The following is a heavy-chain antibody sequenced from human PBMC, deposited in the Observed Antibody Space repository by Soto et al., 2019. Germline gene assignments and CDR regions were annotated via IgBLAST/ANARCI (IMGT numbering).Heavy chain of an antibody. Sequence: PSETLSLTCTVSGGSVSSGSYHWSWIRQPPGKGLEWIGYIYYSGSTYYNPSLKSRVTISVDRSKNQFSLKLSSVTAADTAVYYCARGMTTVTTLDYWGQGTLVTVSS. CDR3: ARGMTTVTTLDY. V-gene: IGHV4-30-2*01. J-gene: IGHJ4*02. CDR1: GGSVSSGSYH. D-gene: IGHD4-17*01. CDR2: IYYSGST.